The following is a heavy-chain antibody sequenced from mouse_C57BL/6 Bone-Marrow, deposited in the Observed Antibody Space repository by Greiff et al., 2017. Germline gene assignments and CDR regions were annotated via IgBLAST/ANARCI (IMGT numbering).Heavy chain of an antibody. CDR1: GFTFSSYA. J-gene: IGHJ1*03. Sequence: VQVVESGGGLVKPGGSLKLSCAASGFTFSSYAMSWVRQTPEKRLEWVATISDGGSYTYYPDNVKGRFTISRDNAKNNLYLQMSHLKSEDTAMYYCAREDDGDWYFDVWGTGTTVTVSS. V-gene: IGHV5-4*01. D-gene: IGHD2-12*01. CDR3: AREDDGDWYFDV. CDR2: ISDGGSYT.